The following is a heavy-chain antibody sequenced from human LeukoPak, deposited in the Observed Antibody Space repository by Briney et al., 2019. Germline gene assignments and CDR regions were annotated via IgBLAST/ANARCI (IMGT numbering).Heavy chain of an antibody. CDR3: ARRSRGLLWFGELSLPDYWYFDL. CDR1: GYTFTGYY. D-gene: IGHD3-10*01. V-gene: IGHV1-8*02. J-gene: IGHJ2*01. CDR2: MNPNSGNT. Sequence: ASVKVSCKASGYTFTGYYMHWVRQAPGQGLEWMGWMNPNSGNTGYAQKFQGGVTMTRNTSISTAYMELSSLRSEDTAVYYCARRSRGLLWFGELSLPDYWYFDLWGRGTLVTVSS.